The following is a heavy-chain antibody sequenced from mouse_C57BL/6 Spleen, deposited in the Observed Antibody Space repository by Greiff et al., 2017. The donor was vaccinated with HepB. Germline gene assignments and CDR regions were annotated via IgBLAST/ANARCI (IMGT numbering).Heavy chain of an antibody. Sequence: VQLQQPGAELVMPGASVKLSCKASGYTFTSYWMHWVKQRPGQGLEWIGEIDPSDSYTNYNQKFKGKSTLTVDNSSSTAYMQLSRLTSEDSAVYYCAIRYSNYGFAYWGQGTLVTVSA. J-gene: IGHJ3*01. CDR3: AIRYSNYGFAY. CDR2: IDPSDSYT. CDR1: GYTFTSYW. D-gene: IGHD2-5*01. V-gene: IGHV1-69*01.